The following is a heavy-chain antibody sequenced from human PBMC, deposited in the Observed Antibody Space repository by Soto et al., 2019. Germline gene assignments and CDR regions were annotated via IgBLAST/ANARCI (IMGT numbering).Heavy chain of an antibody. J-gene: IGHJ3*02. D-gene: IGHD6-13*01. CDR3: EYSSDAFDI. V-gene: IGHV3-73*01. Sequence: GGSLRLSCAASGFTFSGSAMHWVRQASGKGLEWVGRIRSKANSYATAYAASVKGRFTISRDDSKNTAYLQVNSLKTEDTAVYYCEYSSDAFDIWGQGTMVTVSS. CDR2: IRSKANSYAT. CDR1: GFTFSGSA.